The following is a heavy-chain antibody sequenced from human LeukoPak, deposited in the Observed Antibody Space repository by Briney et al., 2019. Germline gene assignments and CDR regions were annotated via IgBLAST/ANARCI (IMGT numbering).Heavy chain of an antibody. CDR1: GFTFDDYA. V-gene: IGHV3-9*01. J-gene: IGHJ4*02. CDR2: ISWNSGSI. D-gene: IGHD3-3*01. Sequence: PGRSLRLSCAASGFTFDDYAMHWVRQAPGKGLEWVSGISWNSGSIGYADSVKGRFTTSRDNAKNSLYLQMNSLRAEDTALYYCAKDRSGYSSSFDYWGQGTLVTVPS. CDR3: AKDRSGYSSSFDY.